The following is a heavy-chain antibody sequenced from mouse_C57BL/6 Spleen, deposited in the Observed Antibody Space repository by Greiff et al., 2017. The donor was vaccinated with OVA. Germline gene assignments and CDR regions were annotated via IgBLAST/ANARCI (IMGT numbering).Heavy chain of an antibody. J-gene: IGHJ4*01. Sequence: QVQLQQPGAELVKPGASVKMSCKASGYTFTSYWITWVKQRPGPGLEWIGDIYPGSGSTNYNEKFKSKATLTVDTSSSTAYMQLSSLTSEDSAVYYCARITTVVARGYAMDYWGQGTSVTVSS. V-gene: IGHV1-55*01. D-gene: IGHD1-1*01. CDR3: ARITTVVARGYAMDY. CDR1: GYTFTSYW. CDR2: IYPGSGST.